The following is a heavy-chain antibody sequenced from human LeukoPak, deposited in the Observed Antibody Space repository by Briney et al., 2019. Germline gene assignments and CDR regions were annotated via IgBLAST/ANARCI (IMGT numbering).Heavy chain of an antibody. CDR1: AYSISSGFY. Sequence: PSETLSLTCTVSAYSISSGFYWGWIRQPPGKGLEWIGSIYHSGSTYYNPSLKSRVTISVDTSKNQFSLKLSSVTAADTAVYYCARVNSSSWYGRGYFDYWGQGTLVTVSS. D-gene: IGHD6-13*01. V-gene: IGHV4-38-2*02. J-gene: IGHJ4*02. CDR2: IYHSGST. CDR3: ARVNSSSWYGRGYFDY.